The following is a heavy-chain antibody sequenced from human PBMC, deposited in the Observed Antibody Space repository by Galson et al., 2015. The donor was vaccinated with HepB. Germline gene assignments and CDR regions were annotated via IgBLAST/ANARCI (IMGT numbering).Heavy chain of an antibody. CDR2: INPSAGTT. CDR1: GYTFTSHY. J-gene: IGHJ5*02. V-gene: IGHV1-46*01. CDR3: ARGSLTIIRGYLTYFDP. D-gene: IGHD3-10*01. Sequence: SVKVSCKASGYTFTSHYIYWVRQAPGQGLEWMGIINPSAGTTSYTQKFQGRITMTRDTSTSTVYMELSSLTSEDTAVYFCARGSLTIIRGYLTYFDPWGQGTQVTVSS.